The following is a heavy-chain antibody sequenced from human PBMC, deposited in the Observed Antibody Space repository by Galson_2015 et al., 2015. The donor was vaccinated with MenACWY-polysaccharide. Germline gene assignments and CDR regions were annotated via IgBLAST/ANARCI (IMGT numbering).Heavy chain of an antibody. CDR2: INPNGGGT. J-gene: IGHJ4*02. D-gene: IGHD6-19*01. V-gene: IGHV1-2*02. Sequence: SVKVSCKASGYTFTDCYIHWVRQAPGQGLEWMGWINPNGGGTHYEQKYQARVTMTRDTSISTAYMELSRLSSDDTAVYYCTRGGGRYYVDYWGQGTLVTVSS. CDR3: TRGGGRYYVDY. CDR1: GYTFTDCY.